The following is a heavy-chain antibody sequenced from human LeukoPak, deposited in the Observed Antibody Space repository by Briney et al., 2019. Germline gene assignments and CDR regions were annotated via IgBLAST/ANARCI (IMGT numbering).Heavy chain of an antibody. CDR1: GRSISSYY. D-gene: IGHD3-3*01. CDR3: AGRNYDFWNDYYYMDV. J-gene: IGHJ6*03. Sequence: SETLSLTCTVSGRSISSYYWSWIRQPPGKGLEWSGYIYYSGSTNYNPSLKSRVTISVDTSKNQFSLMLSSVTAADTAVYYCAGRNYDFWNDYYYMDVWGKGTTVTVSS. CDR2: IYYSGST. V-gene: IGHV4-59*01.